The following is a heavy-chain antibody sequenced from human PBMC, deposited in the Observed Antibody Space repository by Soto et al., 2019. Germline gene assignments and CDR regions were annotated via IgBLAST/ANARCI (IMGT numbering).Heavy chain of an antibody. V-gene: IGHV3-23*01. CDR2: ISRSGGST. CDR3: AKDSYNPYDFWSGYYTADY. J-gene: IGHJ4*02. Sequence: PGGSLRLSCAASGFSFSTYAMSWVRQAPGKGLKWVSSISRSGGSTYYSDSVKGRFTISRDNSKNTLYLQMNSLIGDDTALYYCAKDSYNPYDFWSGYYTADYWGQGTLVTVSS. CDR1: GFSFSTYA. D-gene: IGHD3-3*01.